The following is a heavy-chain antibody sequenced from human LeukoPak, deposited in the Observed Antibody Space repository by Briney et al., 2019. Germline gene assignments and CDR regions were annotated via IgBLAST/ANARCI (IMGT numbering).Heavy chain of an antibody. CDR3: ARDSGYDTYYYYGMDV. Sequence: GGSLRLSCAASGFTFSSYGMHWVRQAPGKGLEWVAAIWYDGSNKYYADSVKGRFTISRDNSKNTLYLQMNSLRAEDTAVYYCARDSGYDTYYYYGMDVWGQGTTVTVSS. J-gene: IGHJ6*02. V-gene: IGHV3-33*01. D-gene: IGHD5-12*01. CDR2: IWYDGSNK. CDR1: GFTFSSYG.